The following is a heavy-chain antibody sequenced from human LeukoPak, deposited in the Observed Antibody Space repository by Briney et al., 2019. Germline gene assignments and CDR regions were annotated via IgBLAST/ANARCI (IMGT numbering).Heavy chain of an antibody. CDR2: IYPGDSDT. D-gene: IGHD2-21*01. V-gene: IGHV5-51*01. CDR3: ARQRYCGGDCYSAPFXX. CDR1: GYSFTSYW. Sequence: GESLKISCKGSGYSFTSYWIGWVRQMPGKGREWMGIIYPGDSDTRYSPSFQGQVTISADKSISTAYLQWSSLKASDTAMHYCARQRYCGGDCYSAPFXXWGXGTLVT. J-gene: IGHJ4*02.